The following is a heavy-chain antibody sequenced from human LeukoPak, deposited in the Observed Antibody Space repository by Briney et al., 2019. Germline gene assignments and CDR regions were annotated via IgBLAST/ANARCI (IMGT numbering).Heavy chain of an antibody. J-gene: IGHJ4*02. D-gene: IGHD3-22*01. CDR1: GFTFGSYA. CDR3: AKDRGYDSSGLDY. Sequence: PGGSLRLSCAASGFTFGSYAMSWVRQAPGKGLEWVSAISGSGGSTYYADSVKGRFTISRDNSKNTLYLQMNSLRAEDTAVYYCAKDRGYDSSGLDYWGQGTLVTVSS. V-gene: IGHV3-23*01. CDR2: ISGSGGST.